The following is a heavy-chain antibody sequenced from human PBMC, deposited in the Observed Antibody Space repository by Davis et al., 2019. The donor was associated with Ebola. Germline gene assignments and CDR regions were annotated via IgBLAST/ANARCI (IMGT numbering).Heavy chain of an antibody. CDR2: ISGSGGTT. J-gene: IGHJ4*02. Sequence: GESLKISCADSVITFSSYAMTWVRQAPGKGLEWVSAISGSGGTTYYAGPVKGRFTISRDNSKNTLYLQMNSLRAEDTAVYYCAKAMIVVVITTNYFDYWGQGTLVTVSS. CDR3: AKAMIVVVITTNYFDY. D-gene: IGHD3-22*01. CDR1: VITFSSYA. V-gene: IGHV3-23*01.